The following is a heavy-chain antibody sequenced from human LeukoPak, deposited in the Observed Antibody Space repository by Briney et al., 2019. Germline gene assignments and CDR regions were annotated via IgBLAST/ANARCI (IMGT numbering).Heavy chain of an antibody. CDR2: ISSSGGYT. CDR3: AKGGTYSSGPFDY. CDR1: GFTFSSYA. J-gene: IGHJ4*02. Sequence: GGSLRLSCAASGFTFSSYAMSWVRQAPGKGPEWVSAISSSGGYTYNADSVKGRFSISRDNSKNTLYLQMNSLRADDTAVYYCAKGGTYSSGPFDYWGQGTLVTVSS. V-gene: IGHV3-23*01. D-gene: IGHD6-19*01.